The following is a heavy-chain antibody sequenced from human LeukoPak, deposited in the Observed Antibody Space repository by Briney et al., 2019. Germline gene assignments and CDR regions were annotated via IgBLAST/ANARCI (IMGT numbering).Heavy chain of an antibody. CDR3: ARGGGLDV. D-gene: IGHD3-16*01. J-gene: IGHJ6*02. CDR2: INHNGNVN. CDR1: GFTFSSYW. Sequence: GGSLSLSCAASGFTFSSYWMNWARQAPGKGLEWVASINHNGNVNYYVDSVKGRFTISRDNAKNSLYLQMSNLRAEDTAVYLCARGGGLDVWGQGATVTVSS. V-gene: IGHV3-7*03.